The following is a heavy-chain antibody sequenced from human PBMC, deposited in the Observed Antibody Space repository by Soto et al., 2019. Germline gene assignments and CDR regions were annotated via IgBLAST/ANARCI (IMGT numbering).Heavy chain of an antibody. V-gene: IGHV3-23*01. D-gene: IGHD3-3*01. Sequence: PGGSLRLSCAASGFTFSSYAMNWVRQAPGKGLEWVSVISGSDGSTYYADSVKGRFTISRDNSKNTLYLQMNSLRAEDTAVYYCARDDYYDFWSGWDYYYYGMDVWGQGTTVTVSS. CDR2: ISGSDGST. J-gene: IGHJ6*02. CDR1: GFTFSSYA. CDR3: ARDDYYDFWSGWDYYYYGMDV.